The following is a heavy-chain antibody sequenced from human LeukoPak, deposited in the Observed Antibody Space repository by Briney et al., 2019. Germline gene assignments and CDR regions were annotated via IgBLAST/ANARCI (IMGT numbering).Heavy chain of an antibody. J-gene: IGHJ4*02. CDR3: TSYFYCSTTSCSFDY. CDR2: IKSKTDGGTT. CDR1: GFTFSNAW. V-gene: IGHV3-15*01. D-gene: IGHD2-2*01. Sequence: GGSLRLSCAASGFTFSNAWMSWVRQAPGKGLEWVGRIKSKTDGGTTDYAAPVKGRFTISRDDSKNTLYLQMNSLKTEDTAVYYCTSYFYCSTTSCSFDYWGQETLVTVSS.